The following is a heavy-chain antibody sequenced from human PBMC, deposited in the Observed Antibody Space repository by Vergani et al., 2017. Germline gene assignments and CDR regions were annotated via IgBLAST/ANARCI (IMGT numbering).Heavy chain of an antibody. CDR1: GFTFSSYW. V-gene: IGHV3-7*01. CDR3: ARGSWYYDILTGYYNEPKTYYYYGMDG. CDR2: IKQDGSEK. J-gene: IGHJ6*02. D-gene: IGHD3-9*01. Sequence: EVQLVESGGGLVQPGGSPRLSCAASGFTFSSYWMSWVRQAPGKGLEWVANIKQDGSEKYYVDSVKGRFTISRDNAKNSLYLQMNSLRAEGTAVYYCARGSWYYDILTGYYNEPKTYYYYGMDGWDQGTAVIVS.